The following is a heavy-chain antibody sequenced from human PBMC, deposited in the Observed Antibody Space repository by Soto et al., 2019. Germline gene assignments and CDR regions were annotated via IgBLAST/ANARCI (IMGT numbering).Heavy chain of an antibody. V-gene: IGHV2-5*01. CDR1: GFSLSTSGVG. CDR2: IYWSGDE. Sequence: SGPTLVNPTQTLTLTCSFSGFSLSTSGVGVGWIRQSPGKALEWLALIYWSGDEHYRPSLKSRLSIIKDTSKNHVVLIMTDMDPVDTATYYCARGLATLPVFAFDIWGQGTMVTVSS. J-gene: IGHJ3*02. CDR3: ARGLATLPVFAFDI. D-gene: IGHD6-6*01.